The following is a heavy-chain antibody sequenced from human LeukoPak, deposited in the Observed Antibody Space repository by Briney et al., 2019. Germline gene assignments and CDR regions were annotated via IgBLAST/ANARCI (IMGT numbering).Heavy chain of an antibody. CDR1: GFIFSSYA. CDR3: AKASWVSTADAVL. CDR2: LRGNGDT. Sequence: PGGSLTLSCAASGFIFSSYAMSWVREAPARGLEWVSSLRGNGDTFYAASVKGRFTLSRDESRNTVYLHLNELRVEDTAVYYCAKASWVSTADAVLWGQGTVVTVSS. J-gene: IGHJ4*02. V-gene: IGHV3-23*01. D-gene: IGHD3-16*01.